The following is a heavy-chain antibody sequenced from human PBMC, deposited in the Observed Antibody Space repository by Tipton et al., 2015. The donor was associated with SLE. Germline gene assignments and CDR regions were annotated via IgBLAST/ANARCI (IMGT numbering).Heavy chain of an antibody. Sequence: LRLSCTVSGGSISSSSYYWGWIRQPPGKGLEWIGYIYYSGSTNYNPSLKSRVTISVDTSKNQFSLKLSSVTAADTAVYYCARDLELRAFDIWGQGTMVTVSS. CDR1: GGSISSSSYY. CDR3: ARDLELRAFDI. J-gene: IGHJ3*02. D-gene: IGHD1-7*01. CDR2: IYYSGST. V-gene: IGHV4-61*05.